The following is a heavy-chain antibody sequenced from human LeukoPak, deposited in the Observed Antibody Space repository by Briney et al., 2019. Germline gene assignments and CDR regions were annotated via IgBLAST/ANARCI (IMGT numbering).Heavy chain of an antibody. J-gene: IGHJ4*02. D-gene: IGHD6-6*01. CDR1: GFTFSSYW. V-gene: IGHV3-74*01. CDR2: INGDGSST. CDR3: ARDRSIASDY. Sequence: GGSLRLSCAASGFTFSSYWMHWVRQAPGKGLVWVSRINGDGSSTAYADPVRGRFTISRDNAKNTLYLQMYGLRAEDTAVYYCARDRSIASDYWGQGTLVTVSS.